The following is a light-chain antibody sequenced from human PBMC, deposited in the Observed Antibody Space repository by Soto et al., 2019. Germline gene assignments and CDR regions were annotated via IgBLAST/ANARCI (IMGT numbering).Light chain of an antibody. CDR2: DAS. V-gene: IGKV1-33*01. CDR1: QDISNY. Sequence: DIQMTQSPSSLSASVGDRVTITCQASQDISNYLNWYQQKPGKAPKLLIYDASNLETGVPSRFSGSGSGTDFTFTICSLQPEDIATYYYQQSDNLLITFGQGTRLEMK. J-gene: IGKJ5*01. CDR3: QQSDNLLIT.